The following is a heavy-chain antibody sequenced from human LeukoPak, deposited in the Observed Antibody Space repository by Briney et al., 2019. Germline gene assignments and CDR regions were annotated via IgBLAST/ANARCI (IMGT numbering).Heavy chain of an antibody. Sequence: GGSRNLSCAASGFPFSSYAWTWVRQAPGKGLEWVAVISYDGSNKYYADSVKGRFTISRDNSKNTPYLQMNSLRAEDTAVYYCARDEVIAAPLDYWGQGTLVTVSS. V-gene: IGHV3-30*04. J-gene: IGHJ4*02. CDR2: ISYDGSNK. CDR3: ARDEVIAAPLDY. CDR1: GFPFSSYA. D-gene: IGHD6-6*01.